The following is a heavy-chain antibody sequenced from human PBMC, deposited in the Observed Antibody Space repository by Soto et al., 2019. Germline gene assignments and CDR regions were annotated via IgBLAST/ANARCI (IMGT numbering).Heavy chain of an antibody. J-gene: IGHJ4*02. Sequence: QVQLQESGPGLVKPSETLSLTCTVSGGSISSYYWTWIRQPPGRGLEWIGFMYNSGSTHYNPSLKSRVTTSLDTSKNQFSLNVRSVTAADTAVYYCASMGYHYGSGSYPLDYWGQGTLVTVSS. CDR3: ASMGYHYGSGSYPLDY. V-gene: IGHV4-59*08. CDR2: MYNSGST. D-gene: IGHD3-10*01. CDR1: GGSISSYY.